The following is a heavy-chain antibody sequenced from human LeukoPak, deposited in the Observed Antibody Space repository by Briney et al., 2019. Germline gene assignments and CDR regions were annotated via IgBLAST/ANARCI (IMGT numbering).Heavy chain of an antibody. CDR2: VSGSGNGA. Sequence: GGSLRLSCAASGFTFNNNVMSWVRQAPGKRLEWVSSVSGSGNGACYADSVKGRFTISSDNSQNTLYLQMNSLLAEDTATYYCAKGGRLTGDVWGQGTTDSVSS. CDR1: GFTFNNNV. J-gene: IGHJ6*02. V-gene: IGHV3-23*01. D-gene: IGHD3-16*01. CDR3: AKGGRLTGDV.